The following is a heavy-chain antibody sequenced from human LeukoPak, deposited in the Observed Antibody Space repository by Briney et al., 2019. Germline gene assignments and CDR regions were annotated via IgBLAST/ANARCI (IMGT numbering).Heavy chain of an antibody. D-gene: IGHD2-21*01. CDR3: ARDGVVPDLHYYNGMDV. J-gene: IGHJ6*02. Sequence: PSETLSLTCTVSSGSISSSSYYWGWIRQPPGKGLEWIGSIYYSESTYYNPSLKSRVTISVDTSKNQFSLKLSSVTAADTAVYYCARDGVVPDLHYYNGMDVWGQGTTVTVSS. CDR1: SGSISSSSYY. CDR2: IYYSEST. V-gene: IGHV4-39*07.